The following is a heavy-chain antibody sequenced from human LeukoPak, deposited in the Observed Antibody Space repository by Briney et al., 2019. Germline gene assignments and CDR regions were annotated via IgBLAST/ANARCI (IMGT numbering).Heavy chain of an antibody. D-gene: IGHD3-10*01. CDR2: IYYSGST. J-gene: IGHJ4*02. Sequence: PSETLSLTCSVSGGSISSRSYYWGWIRQPPGKGLEWIGYIYYSGSTYYNPSLRSRVTISVDTSKNQFSLKLSSVTAADTAVYHCARGLGYYYGSGSYGYWGQGTLVTVSS. V-gene: IGHV4-31*03. CDR3: ARGLGYYYGSGSYGY. CDR1: GGSISSRSYY.